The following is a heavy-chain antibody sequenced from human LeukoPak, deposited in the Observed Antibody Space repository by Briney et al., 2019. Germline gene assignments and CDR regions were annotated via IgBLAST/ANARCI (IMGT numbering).Heavy chain of an antibody. V-gene: IGHV1-69*04. CDR2: IIPILGIA. Sequence: SVKVSCKASGGTFSSYAISWVRQAPGQGLEWMGRIIPILGIANYAQKFQGRVTITADKSTSTAYMELSSLRSEDTAVYYCATAIAAAGKRADCYYGMDVWGQGTTVTVSS. CDR1: GGTFSSYA. CDR3: ATAIAAAGKRADCYYGMDV. D-gene: IGHD6-13*01. J-gene: IGHJ6*02.